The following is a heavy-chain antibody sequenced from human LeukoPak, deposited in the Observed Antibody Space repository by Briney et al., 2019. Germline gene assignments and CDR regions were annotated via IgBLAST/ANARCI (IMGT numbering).Heavy chain of an antibody. V-gene: IGHV3-23*01. CDR1: GFTFSSYA. CDR3: AKDMIVLGFASDFDY. CDR2: IRNSGGRT. J-gene: IGHJ4*02. D-gene: IGHD3-22*01. Sequence: GGSLRLSCAVSGFTFSSYAMSWVRQAPGKGLEWVSTIRNSGGRTYYADSVKGRLTISRDDSKNTLYLQMNSLRAEDTAVYYCAKDMIVLGFASDFDYWGQGTLVTVSS.